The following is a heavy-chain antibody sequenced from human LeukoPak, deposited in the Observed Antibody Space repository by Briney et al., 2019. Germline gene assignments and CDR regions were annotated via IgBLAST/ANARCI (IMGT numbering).Heavy chain of an antibody. CDR2: ISSSGSTI. CDR1: GFTFSSYE. V-gene: IGHV3-48*03. CDR3: ASPSGYGDFDY. D-gene: IGHD4-17*01. Sequence: GGSPRLSCAASGFTFSSYEMNWVRQAPGKGLEWVSYISSSGSTIYYADSVKGRFTISRDNAKNSLYLQMNSLRAEDTAVYYCASPSGYGDFDYWGQGTLVTVSS. J-gene: IGHJ4*02.